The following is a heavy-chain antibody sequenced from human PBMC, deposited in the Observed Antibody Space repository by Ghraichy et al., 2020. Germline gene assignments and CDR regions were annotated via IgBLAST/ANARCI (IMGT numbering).Heavy chain of an antibody. V-gene: IGHV3-9*01. J-gene: IGHJ5*02. CDR1: GFTFDDYA. CDR2: ISWNGGTT. Sequence: GGSLRLSCAASGFTFDDYAMHWVRQVPGKGLEWVSDISWNGGTTAYVDSVKGRFTISRDNGKNSLYLQMNSLRPEDTALYYCAKSIASRPGENWFDPWGQGTLVTVSS. CDR3: AKSIASRPGENWFDP. D-gene: IGHD6-6*01.